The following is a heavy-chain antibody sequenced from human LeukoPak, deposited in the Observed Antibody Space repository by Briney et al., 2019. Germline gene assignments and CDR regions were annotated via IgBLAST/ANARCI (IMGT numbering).Heavy chain of an antibody. V-gene: IGHV3-33*01. CDR1: GFTFGSYG. J-gene: IGHJ4*02. D-gene: IGHD3-10*01. CDR2: IWYDGSNK. Sequence: PGGSLRLSCAASGFTFGSYGMHWVRQAPGKGLEWVAVIWYDGSNKYYADSVKGRFTISRDNSKNTLYLQMNSLRAEDTAVYYCAREYYYGSGSYTSYFDYWGQGTLVTVSS. CDR3: AREYYYGSGSYTSYFDY.